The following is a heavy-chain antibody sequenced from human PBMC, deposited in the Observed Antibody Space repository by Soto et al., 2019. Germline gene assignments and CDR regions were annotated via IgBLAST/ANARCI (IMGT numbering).Heavy chain of an antibody. CDR3: ARVQDLLRSLPSWFDS. Sequence: ASVKVSCKASGYTFTSYGISWVRQAPGQGLEWMGWISAYNGNTNYAQKLQGRVTMTTDTSTSTAYMELRSLRSDDTAVYYCARVQDLLRSLPSWFDSWGQGTLVTVSS. J-gene: IGHJ5*01. CDR2: ISAYNGNT. V-gene: IGHV1-18*01. CDR1: GYTFTSYG. D-gene: IGHD2-15*01.